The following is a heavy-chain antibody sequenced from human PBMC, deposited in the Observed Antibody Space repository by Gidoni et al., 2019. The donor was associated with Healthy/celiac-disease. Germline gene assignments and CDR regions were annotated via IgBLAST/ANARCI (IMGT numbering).Heavy chain of an antibody. Sequence: VKLVESGGGLVQPGGSLRLSCAASGFTVSSNYMSWVRQAPGKGLEWVSVLYSGGSTYYADSVKGRFTISRHNSKNTLYLQMNSLRAEDPAVYYCARDSVLRSVYPSGLWGYYGMDVWGHGTTVTVSS. D-gene: IGHD3-16*01. CDR2: LYSGGST. J-gene: IGHJ6*02. CDR1: GFTVSSNY. V-gene: IGHV3-53*04. CDR3: ARDSVLRSVYPSGLWGYYGMDV.